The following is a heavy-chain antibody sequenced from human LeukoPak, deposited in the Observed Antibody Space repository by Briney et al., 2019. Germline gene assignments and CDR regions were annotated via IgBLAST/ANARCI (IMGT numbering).Heavy chain of an antibody. Sequence: PSETLSLTCAVYGGSFSGYYWSWIRQPPGKGLEWIGEINHSGSTNYNPSLKSRVTISVDTSKNQFSLKLSSVTAADTAVYYCARDRLILFHWGQGTLVTVSS. CDR1: GGSFSGYY. V-gene: IGHV4-34*01. CDR2: INHSGST. J-gene: IGHJ4*02. CDR3: ARDRLILFH. D-gene: IGHD2-21*01.